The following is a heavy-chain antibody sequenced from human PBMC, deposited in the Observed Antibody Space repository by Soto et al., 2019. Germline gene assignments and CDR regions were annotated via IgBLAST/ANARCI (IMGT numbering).Heavy chain of an antibody. CDR3: ARGPMGDYDTYYYYYYGMDV. V-gene: IGHV4-59*01. D-gene: IGHD4-17*01. CDR1: GGSFGSYD. Sequence: TSETLSLTCGVEGGSFGSYDGSWIRQPPGKGLEWIGYIYYSGSTNYNPSLKSRVTISVDTSKNQFSLKLSSVTAADTAVYYCARGPMGDYDTYYYYYYGMDVWGQGTTVTVSS. J-gene: IGHJ6*02. CDR2: IYYSGST.